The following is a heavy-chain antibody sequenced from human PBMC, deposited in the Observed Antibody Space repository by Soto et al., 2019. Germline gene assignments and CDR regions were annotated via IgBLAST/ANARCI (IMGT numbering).Heavy chain of an antibody. Sequence: GGSLRLSCAASGFTFSSYSMNWVRQAPGKGLEWVSYISSSSSTIYYADSVKGRFTISRDNANNSLYLQMNSLRAEDTAVYYCARELYSSSWNDAFDIWGQGTMVTVSS. J-gene: IGHJ3*02. CDR2: ISSSSSTI. CDR3: ARELYSSSWNDAFDI. CDR1: GFTFSSYS. V-gene: IGHV3-48*01. D-gene: IGHD6-13*01.